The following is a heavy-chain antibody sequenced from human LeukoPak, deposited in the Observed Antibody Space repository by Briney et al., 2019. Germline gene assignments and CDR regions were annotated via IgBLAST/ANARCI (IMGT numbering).Heavy chain of an antibody. V-gene: IGHV4-39*01. CDR1: GVSISTRTYY. J-gene: IGHJ5*02. CDR3: ARQGDTSSWYNWFDP. Sequence: SETLSLTCTVYGVSISTRTYYWAWIRQPPGKGLEWIGSIYYTGNTNYNPSLKSRVTISVDTSKNQFSLKVTSVTAADTAVYYCARQGDTSSWYNWFDPWGQGTLVTVST. D-gene: IGHD6-13*01. CDR2: IYYTGNT.